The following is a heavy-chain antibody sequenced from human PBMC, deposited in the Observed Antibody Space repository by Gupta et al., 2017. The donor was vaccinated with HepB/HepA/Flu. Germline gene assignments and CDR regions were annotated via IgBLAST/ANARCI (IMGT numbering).Heavy chain of an antibody. CDR3: ARHVTYDCDWLLPSKFDP. J-gene: IGHJ5*02. Sequence: QLQLQESGPGLVKPSETLSLTCTVSGGSISSSSYYWGWIRQPPGKGLEWIGSIYYSGSTYYNPSLKSRVTISVDTSKNQFSLKLSSVTAADTAVYYCARHVTYDCDWLLPSKFDPWGQGTLVTVSS. CDR2: IYYSGST. CDR1: GGSISSSSYY. V-gene: IGHV4-39*01. D-gene: IGHD3-9*01.